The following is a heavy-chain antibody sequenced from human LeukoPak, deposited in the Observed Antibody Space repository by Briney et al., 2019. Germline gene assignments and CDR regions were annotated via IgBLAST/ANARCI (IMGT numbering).Heavy chain of an antibody. CDR3: ARAYGSGSYNRN. J-gene: IGHJ4*02. D-gene: IGHD3-10*01. Sequence: GGSLRLSCAASGFTLSSYEMNWVRQAPGKGLEWVSYISSSGSTIYYADSVKGRFTISRDNAKNSLYLQMNSLRAEDTAVYYCARAYGSGSYNRNWGQGTLVTVSS. V-gene: IGHV3-48*03. CDR1: GFTLSSYE. CDR2: ISSSGSTI.